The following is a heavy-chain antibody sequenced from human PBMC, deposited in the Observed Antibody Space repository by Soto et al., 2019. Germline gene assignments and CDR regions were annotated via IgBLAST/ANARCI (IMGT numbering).Heavy chain of an antibody. CDR2: INHSGST. Sequence: SEPLSLTCAVYCGSFSGYYWSWIRQPPGKGLEWIGEINHSGSTNYNPSLKSRVTISVDTSKNQFSLKLSSVTAADTAVYYCARDPDTTLWGYYDYGEYDGMDVCGKGTSVT. CDR3: ARDPDTTLWGYYDYGEYDGMDV. V-gene: IGHV4-34*01. CDR1: CGSFSGYY. D-gene: IGHD3-3*01. J-gene: IGHJ6*04.